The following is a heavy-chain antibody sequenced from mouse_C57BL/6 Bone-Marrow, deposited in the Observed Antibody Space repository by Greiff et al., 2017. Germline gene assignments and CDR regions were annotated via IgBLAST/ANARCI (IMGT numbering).Heavy chain of an antibody. D-gene: IGHD2-4*01. V-gene: IGHV5-12*01. CDR3: ARGGIYYDYGDFDY. CDR2: ISNGGGST. Sequence: EVKLMESGGGLVQPGGSLKLSCAASGFTFSDYYMYWVRQTPEKRLEWVAYISNGGGSTYYPDTVKGRFTISRDNAKSTLYLQMSRLKSEDTAMYYCARGGIYYDYGDFDYWGQGTTLTVSS. J-gene: IGHJ2*01. CDR1: GFTFSDYY.